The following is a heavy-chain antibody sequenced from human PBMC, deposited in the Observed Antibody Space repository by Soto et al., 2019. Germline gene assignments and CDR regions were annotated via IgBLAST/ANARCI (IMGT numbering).Heavy chain of an antibody. Sequence: GGSLRLFCAASGFTFSSYAMSWVRQAPGKGLEWVSPISDSGDSPYYADSVKGRFTISRDNSKNTLYLQMNSLRAEDTAVYYCAKSNYDFWSGYSHWGQGTLVTVSS. CDR3: AKSNYDFWSGYSH. CDR2: ISDSGDSP. D-gene: IGHD3-3*01. CDR1: GFTFSSYA. V-gene: IGHV3-23*01. J-gene: IGHJ4*02.